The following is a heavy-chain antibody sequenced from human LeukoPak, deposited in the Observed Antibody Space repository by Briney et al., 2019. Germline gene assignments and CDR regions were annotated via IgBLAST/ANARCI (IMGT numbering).Heavy chain of an antibody. J-gene: IGHJ4*02. CDR2: INPNGGGT. D-gene: IGHD6-19*01. CDR1: GYTFTGYY. Sequence: ASVKVSCKASGYTFTGYYMHWVRQAPAQGLEWMRWINPNGGGTNYAQKFQGRVTLTRDTSISTAYMEVNSLESDDTAVYYCARENNSGWYRKAAFDYWGQGTLVTVTS. CDR3: ARENNSGWYRKAAFDY. V-gene: IGHV1-2*02.